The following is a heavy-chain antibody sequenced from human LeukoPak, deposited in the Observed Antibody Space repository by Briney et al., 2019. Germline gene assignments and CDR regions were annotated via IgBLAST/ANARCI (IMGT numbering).Heavy chain of an antibody. CDR1: GYTFTSYA. CDR2: INAGNGNT. V-gene: IGHV1-3*01. D-gene: IGHD3-10*01. J-gene: IGHJ4*02. Sequence: GASVKVSCKASGYTFTSYAMHWVRQAPGQRLEWMGWINAGNGNTKYSQKFQGRVTITRDTSASTAYMELSSLRSEDTAVYYCARRRLGNGSGSYYNAFDYWGQGTLVTVSS. CDR3: ARRRLGNGSGSYYNAFDY.